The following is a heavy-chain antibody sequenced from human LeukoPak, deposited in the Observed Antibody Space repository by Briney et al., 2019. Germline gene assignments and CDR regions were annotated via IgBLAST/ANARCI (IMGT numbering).Heavy chain of an antibody. V-gene: IGHV1-18*01. Sequence: ASVKVSCKASGYTFTDYGISWVRQAPGQGLEWMGWISAYNGNTNYAQKLQGRVTMTTDTSTSTAYMELRSLRSDDTAVYYCARRGQYYYDSTAYYYDDYWGQGTLVTVSS. D-gene: IGHD3-22*01. CDR1: GYTFTDYG. CDR2: ISAYNGNT. J-gene: IGHJ4*02. CDR3: ARRGQYYYDSTAYYYDDY.